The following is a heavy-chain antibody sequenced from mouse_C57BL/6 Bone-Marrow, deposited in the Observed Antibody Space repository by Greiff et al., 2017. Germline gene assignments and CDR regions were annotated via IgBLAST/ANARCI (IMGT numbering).Heavy chain of an antibody. V-gene: IGHV1-18*01. J-gene: IGHJ1*03. CDR3: ARDYYGSSIWYFDV. CDR1: GYTFTDYN. CDR2: INPNNGGT. D-gene: IGHD1-1*01. Sequence: EVQLQQSGPELVKPGASVKIPCKASGYTFTDYNMDWVKQSHGKSLEWIGDINPNNGGTIYNQKFKGKATLTVDKSSSTAYMELRSLTSEDTAVYYCARDYYGSSIWYFDVCGTGTTVTVSS.